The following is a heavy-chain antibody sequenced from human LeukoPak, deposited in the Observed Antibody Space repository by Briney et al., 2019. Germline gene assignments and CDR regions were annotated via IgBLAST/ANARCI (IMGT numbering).Heavy chain of an antibody. V-gene: IGHV1-46*01. J-gene: IGHJ4*02. CDR1: GYTFTSYY. Sequence: ASVKVSCKASGYTFTSYYMHWVRQAPGQGLGWMGIINPSGGSTSYAQKFQGRVTMTRDMSTSTVYMELSSLRSEDTAVYYCARELGSQELLFGYWGQGTLVTVSS. CDR3: ARELGSQELLFGY. D-gene: IGHD1-26*01. CDR2: INPSGGST.